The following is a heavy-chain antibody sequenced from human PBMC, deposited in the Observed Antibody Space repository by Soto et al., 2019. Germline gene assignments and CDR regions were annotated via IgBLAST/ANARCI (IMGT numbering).Heavy chain of an antibody. CDR2: IWYDGSNK. D-gene: IGHD5-18*01. V-gene: IGHV3-33*01. J-gene: IGHJ4*02. Sequence: QVQLVESGGGVVQPGRSLRLSCAASGFTFSSYGMHWVRQAPGKGLEWVAVIWYDGSNKYYADSVKGRFTISRDNSKNTLYLQMNRLRAEDKAVYYCARDSVRGGWSYGRALDYWRQGTLVTVSS. CDR3: ARDSVRGGWSYGRALDY. CDR1: GFTFSSYG.